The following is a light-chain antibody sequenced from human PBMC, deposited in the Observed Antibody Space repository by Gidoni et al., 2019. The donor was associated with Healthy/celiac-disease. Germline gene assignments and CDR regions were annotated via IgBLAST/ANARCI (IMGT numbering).Light chain of an antibody. J-gene: IGKJ2*01. V-gene: IGKV2-28*01. CDR3: MQALQTPMYT. CDR2: LGS. Sequence: DIVMTQSPLSLPVTPGEPASISCRSRQSLLHRNGYNYLDWYLQKPGQSPQLLIYLGSNRASGVPDRFRGSGSGTDFTLKISRVEAEDVGVYYCMQALQTPMYTFGQGTKLEIK. CDR1: QSLLHRNGYNY.